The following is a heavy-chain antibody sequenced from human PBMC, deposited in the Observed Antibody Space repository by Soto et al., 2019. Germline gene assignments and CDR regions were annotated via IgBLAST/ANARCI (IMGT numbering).Heavy chain of an antibody. Sequence: SETLSLTCTVSGDSISSSSYYWGWIRQPPGKGLEWIGSIYYSGSTYYNPSLKSRVTISVDTSKNQFSLKLSSVTAADTAVYYCARTLYATHIVVVVAATWYFDYWGQGTLVTVSS. CDR3: ARTLYATHIVVVVAATWYFDY. V-gene: IGHV4-39*01. D-gene: IGHD2-15*01. CDR2: IYYSGST. J-gene: IGHJ4*02. CDR1: GDSISSSSYY.